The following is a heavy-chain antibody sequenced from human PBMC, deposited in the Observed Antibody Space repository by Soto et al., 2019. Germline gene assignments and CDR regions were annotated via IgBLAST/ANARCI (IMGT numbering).Heavy chain of an antibody. CDR2: INHSGST. CDR3: ARGRLYSSGWFDY. D-gene: IGHD6-19*01. Sequence: SDTMSLTCAVYGGSFRCYYWGWIRQPPGKGLEWIGEINHSGSTNYNPSLKSRVTISVDTSKNQFSLKLSSVTAADTAVYYCARGRLYSSGWFDYWGQGTLVTVSS. J-gene: IGHJ4*02. CDR1: GGSFRCYY. V-gene: IGHV4-34*01.